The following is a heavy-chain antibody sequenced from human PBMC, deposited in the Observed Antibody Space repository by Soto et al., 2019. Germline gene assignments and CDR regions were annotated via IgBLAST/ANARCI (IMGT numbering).Heavy chain of an antibody. CDR1: GFTFSSYW. D-gene: IGHD4-17*01. CDR3: ARDKYADGDYRNYYYYYGMDV. V-gene: IGHV3-74*01. J-gene: IGHJ6*02. CDR2: INSDGSST. Sequence: EVQLAESGGGLVQPGGSLRLSCAASGFTFSSYWMHWVRQAPGKGLVWVSRINSDGSSTSYADSVKGRFTISRDNAKNTLYLQMNSLRAEDTAVYYCARDKYADGDYRNYYYYYGMDVWGQGTTVTVSS.